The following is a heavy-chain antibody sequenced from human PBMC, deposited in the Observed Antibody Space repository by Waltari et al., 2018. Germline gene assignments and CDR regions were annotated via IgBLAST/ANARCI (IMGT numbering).Heavy chain of an antibody. J-gene: IGHJ4*02. V-gene: IGHV4-59*01. CDR2: IDYTGST. Sequence: QVLLEEPGPGLVKPSEPLSLTCTAPRGPISSTLWTWIRQSPGKGLEWIGNIDYTGSTRYNPSLQSRVTISVDTSKMQFSLRLDSVTAADTAVYYCARFIRGRYFDYWGQGSLATVSS. D-gene: IGHD3-10*01. CDR1: RGPISSTL. CDR3: ARFIRGRYFDY.